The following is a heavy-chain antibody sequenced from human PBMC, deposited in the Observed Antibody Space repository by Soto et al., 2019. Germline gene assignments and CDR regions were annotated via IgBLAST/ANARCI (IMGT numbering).Heavy chain of an antibody. CDR3: ARTRSDDYGDEEGSLWFDP. CDR2: ISAYNGNT. J-gene: IGHJ5*02. V-gene: IGHV1-18*01. Sequence: ASVKVSCKASGYTFTSYGISWVRQAPGQGLEWMGWISAYNGNTNYAQKLQGRVTMTTDTSTSTAYMELRSLRSDDTAVYYCARTRSDDYGDEEGSLWFDPWGQGTLVTVSS. D-gene: IGHD4-17*01. CDR1: GYTFTSYG.